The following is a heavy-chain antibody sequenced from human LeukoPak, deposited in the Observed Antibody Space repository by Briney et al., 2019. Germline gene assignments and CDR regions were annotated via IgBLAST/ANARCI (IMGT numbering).Heavy chain of an antibody. V-gene: IGHV3-30*03. CDR1: GFTFSSYG. D-gene: IGHD3-3*01. J-gene: IGHJ6*03. CDR2: ISYDGSNK. Sequence: PGGSLRLSCAASGFTFSSYGMHWVRQAPGKGLEWVAVISYDGSNKYYADSVKGRFTISRDNAKNSLYLQMNSLRAEDTAVYYCARDFRGSYDFWSAQYYYYMDVWGKGTTVTVSS. CDR3: ARDFRGSYDFWSAQYYYYMDV.